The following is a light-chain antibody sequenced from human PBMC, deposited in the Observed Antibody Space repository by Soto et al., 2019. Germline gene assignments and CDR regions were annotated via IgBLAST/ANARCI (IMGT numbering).Light chain of an antibody. J-gene: IGKJ3*01. CDR1: QSISSD. CDR2: DAS. V-gene: IGKV3-15*01. Sequence: EIVMTQSPATLSVSPGERATLSCRASQSISSDVAWYQQKPGQAPGLLIYDASTTATGIPARFSGSGSGTEFALTISSLQSEDFGLYYCQQYKTWPPLFGPGTKVDIK. CDR3: QQYKTWPPL.